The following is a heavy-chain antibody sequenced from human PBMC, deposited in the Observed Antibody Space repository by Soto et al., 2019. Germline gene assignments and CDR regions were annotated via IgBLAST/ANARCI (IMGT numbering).Heavy chain of an antibody. CDR3: ARVDSAYYDILTGHNWFDP. CDR2: ISAYNGNT. Sequence: GASVKVCCKASGYTFTSYGISWVRQAPGQGLEWMGWISAYNGNTNYAQKLQGRVTMTTDTSTSTAYMELRSLRSDDTAVYYCARVDSAYYDILTGHNWFDPWGQGTLVTVSS. V-gene: IGHV1-18*01. J-gene: IGHJ5*02. D-gene: IGHD3-9*01. CDR1: GYTFTSYG.